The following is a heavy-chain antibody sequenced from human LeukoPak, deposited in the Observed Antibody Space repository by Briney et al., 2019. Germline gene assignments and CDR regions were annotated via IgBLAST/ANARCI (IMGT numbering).Heavy chain of an antibody. CDR1: GYTFTSYG. D-gene: IGHD3-9*01. CDR2: ISAYNGNT. CDR3: ARDPYYDILTGYETDY. J-gene: IGHJ4*02. Sequence: GASVKVSCTASGYTFTSYGISWVRQAPGQGLEWMGWISAYNGNTNYAQKLQGRVTMTTDTSTSTAYMELRSLRSDDTAVYYCARDPYYDILTGYETDYWGQGTLVTVSS. V-gene: IGHV1-18*01.